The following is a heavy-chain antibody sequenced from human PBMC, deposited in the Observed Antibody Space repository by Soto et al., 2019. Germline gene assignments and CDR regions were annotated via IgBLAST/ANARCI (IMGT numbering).Heavy chain of an antibody. J-gene: IGHJ4*02. CDR2: IIPVFGTA. D-gene: IGHD6-19*01. V-gene: IGHV1-69*01. CDR3: AREPRRAVAGTLRISQHYFDH. Sequence: QVQMVQSGAEVKKPGSSVRVSCKASGGTFSSYAFSWVRQAPGQGLAWMGGIIPVFGTADYEQRFQGRVTITADESTSTVYMELSSLRSEDTDMYYCAREPRRAVAGTLRISQHYFDHWGQGTLLTVSS. CDR1: GGTFSSYA.